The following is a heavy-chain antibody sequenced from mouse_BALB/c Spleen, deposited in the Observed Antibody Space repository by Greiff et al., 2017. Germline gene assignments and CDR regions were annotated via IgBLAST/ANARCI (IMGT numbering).Heavy chain of an antibody. D-gene: IGHD1-1*01. CDR1: GFTFSDYY. V-gene: IGHV5-4*02. CDR3: ARDRELLPGFAY. J-gene: IGHJ3*01. CDR2: ISDGGSYT. Sequence: DVHLVESGGGLVKPGGSLKLSCAASGFTFSDYYMYWVRQTPEKRLEWVATISDGGSYTYYPDSVKGRFTISRDNAKNNLYLQMSSLKSEDTAMYYCARDRELLPGFAYWAKGLWSLSLQ.